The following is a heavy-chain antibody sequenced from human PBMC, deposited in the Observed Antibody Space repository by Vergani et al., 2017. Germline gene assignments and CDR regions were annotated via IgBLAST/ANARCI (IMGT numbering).Heavy chain of an antibody. V-gene: IGHV3-21*01. CDR3: ARDLTXYVLRYVDGNSLDL. CDR2: ISPSTNYI. CDR1: GFTFSSYT. D-gene: IGHD3-9*01. Sequence: EGQLVESGGGLVKPGGFLRLSCAASGFTFSSYTITWVRQAPGKGLEWVSSISPSTNYIYYADSLKGRFTISRDNARNSLYLQMNSLRAEDTAVYYWARDLTXYVLRYVDGNSLDLWGQGTLVTVSS. J-gene: IGHJ5*02.